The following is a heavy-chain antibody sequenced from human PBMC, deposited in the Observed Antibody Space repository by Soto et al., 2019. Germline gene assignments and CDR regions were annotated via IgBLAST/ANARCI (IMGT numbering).Heavy chain of an antibody. V-gene: IGHV4-31*03. D-gene: IGHD3-22*01. CDR1: GGSISSGGYH. Sequence: QVQLQESGPGLVKPSQTLSLTCTVSGGSISSGGYHWTWIRQHPGKGLEWIGYIYYSGSTYYNPSLTSRITISVDTSKYQFSLKLSSVTAADTAVYYCARDNNYDSSGWTYDFDYWGQGTLVTVSS. CDR2: IYYSGST. J-gene: IGHJ4*02. CDR3: ARDNNYDSSGWTYDFDY.